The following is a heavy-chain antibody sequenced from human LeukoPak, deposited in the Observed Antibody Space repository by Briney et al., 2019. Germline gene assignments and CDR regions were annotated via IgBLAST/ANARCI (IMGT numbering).Heavy chain of an antibody. J-gene: IGHJ4*02. D-gene: IGHD6-13*01. V-gene: IGHV1-18*01. CDR3: ARPNTDAAGYYFDY. CDR1: GYTFISYG. CDR2: IDTYGGST. Sequence: ASVKVSCKASGYTFISYGVSWVRQAPGQGLEWMGWIDTYGGSTNYAQNLQGRVTVTTVTSTTTVYMELRSLRSDDTAVYYCARPNTDAAGYYFDYWGQGTLVTVSS.